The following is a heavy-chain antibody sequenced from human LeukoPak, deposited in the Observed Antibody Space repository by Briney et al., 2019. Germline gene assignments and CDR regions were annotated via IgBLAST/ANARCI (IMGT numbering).Heavy chain of an antibody. D-gene: IGHD6-13*01. Sequence: GESLKISCKGSGYSFTSYWIGWVRPMPGKGLGWMGIIYPGDSDTRYSPSFQGQVTISADKSISTAYLQWSSLKASDTAMYYCARTSSSWRAEYFQHWGQGTLVTVSS. CDR3: ARTSSSWRAEYFQH. V-gene: IGHV5-51*01. J-gene: IGHJ1*01. CDR1: GYSFTSYW. CDR2: IYPGDSDT.